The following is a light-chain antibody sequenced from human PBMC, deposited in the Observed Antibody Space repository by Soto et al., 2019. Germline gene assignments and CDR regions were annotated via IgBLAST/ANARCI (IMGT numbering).Light chain of an antibody. V-gene: IGKV3-20*01. Sequence: EIVLTQSPDTLSLSPGERATLSCRASQSVSSTYLAWYQQKPGQPPRLLIYGASSRATCIPDRFSGGGSGTDFTLTITRLEPEDFAVYYCQKYDSSPRTFGQGTKVEVK. J-gene: IGKJ1*01. CDR2: GAS. CDR1: QSVSSTY. CDR3: QKYDSSPRT.